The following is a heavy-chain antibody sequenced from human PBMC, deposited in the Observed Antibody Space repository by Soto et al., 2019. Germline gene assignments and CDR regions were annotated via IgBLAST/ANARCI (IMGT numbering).Heavy chain of an antibody. Sequence: SVPLSQTCTVSDGCISRYYWSWIRKTPGKGLEWIGYIYYSGSTNYNPSLKSRVTISVDTSKNQFSLKLSSVTAADTAVYYCARDRSSGCDYDAFDIWGQGTMVTVSS. J-gene: IGHJ3*02. V-gene: IGHV4-59*01. CDR3: ARDRSSGCDYDAFDI. CDR2: IYYSGST. D-gene: IGHD6-19*01. CDR1: DGCISRYY.